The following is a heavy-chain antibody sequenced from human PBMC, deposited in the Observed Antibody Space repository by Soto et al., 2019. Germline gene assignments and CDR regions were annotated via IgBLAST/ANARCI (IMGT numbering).Heavy chain of an antibody. D-gene: IGHD3-22*01. CDR1: GATFSSYA. CDR2: IIPIFGTA. CDR3: ARGDYYDSSGAPTYYFDY. J-gene: IGHJ4*02. Sequence: QVQLVQSGAEVKKPGSSVKVSCKASGATFSSYAISWVRQAPGQGLEWMGGIIPIFGTANYAQKFQGRVTITADESTSTAYMELSSLRSEDTAVYYCARGDYYDSSGAPTYYFDYWGQGTLVTVSS. V-gene: IGHV1-69*12.